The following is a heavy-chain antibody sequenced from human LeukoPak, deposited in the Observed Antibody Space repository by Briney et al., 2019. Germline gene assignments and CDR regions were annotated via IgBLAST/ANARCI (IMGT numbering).Heavy chain of an antibody. J-gene: IGHJ4*02. D-gene: IGHD5-24*01. CDR3: TRDQGWQQFDS. CDR2: INNHGSET. V-gene: IGHV3-7*01. CDR1: AFTFSDYW. Sequence: GGSLRLSCAASAFTFSDYWMTWVRQTPGKGLERVANINNHGSETYYVDSVRGRFTISRDNAKNSLYLQMNSLRDDNTAVYFCTRDQGWQQFDSWGQGTLVTVSS.